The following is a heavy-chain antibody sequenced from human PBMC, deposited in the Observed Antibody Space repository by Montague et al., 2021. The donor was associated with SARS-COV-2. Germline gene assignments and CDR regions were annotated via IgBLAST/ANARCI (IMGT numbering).Heavy chain of an antibody. CDR1: GGSITNNIDY. D-gene: IGHD3-22*01. J-gene: IGHJ3*01. CDR3: ARLKRYFDSSGSPSAFDF. CDR2: IYYTGNT. V-gene: IGHV4-39*02. Sequence: ETLSLTCTVSGGSITNNIDYWAWIRQPPGKGLEWIGSIYYTGNTYYNPSLKSRVTISVVMSKNHFTLKLSSVTAAETAVYYCARLKRYFDSSGSPSAFDFWGQGTKVTVSS.